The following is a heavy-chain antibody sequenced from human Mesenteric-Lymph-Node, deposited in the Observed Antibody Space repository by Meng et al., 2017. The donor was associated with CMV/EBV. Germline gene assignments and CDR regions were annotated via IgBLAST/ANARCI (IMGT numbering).Heavy chain of an antibody. Sequence: ASVKVSCKASGYTFTAYYIHWVRQATGQGLEWMGWMNPNSGNTGYAQKFQGRVTMTRNTSISTAYMELSSLRSEDTAVYYCARAPTRQPRYYGMDVWGQGTTVTVSS. CDR3: ARAPTRQPRYYGMDV. J-gene: IGHJ6*02. D-gene: IGHD1-1*01. V-gene: IGHV1-8*02. CDR1: GYTFTAYY. CDR2: MNPNSGNT.